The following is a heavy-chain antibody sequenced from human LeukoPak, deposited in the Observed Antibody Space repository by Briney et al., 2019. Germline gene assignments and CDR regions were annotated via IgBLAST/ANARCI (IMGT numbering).Heavy chain of an antibody. CDR1: GFTFSSYS. Sequence: PGGSLRLSCAASGFTFSSYSMNWVRQAPGKGLEWVSYISSSSSTIYYADSVKGRFTISRDNAKNSLYLQMNSLRAEDTAVYYCARVLSGYSSGWGGENYWGQGTLVTVSS. D-gene: IGHD6-19*01. J-gene: IGHJ4*02. CDR2: ISSSSSTI. V-gene: IGHV3-48*04. CDR3: ARVLSGYSSGWGGENY.